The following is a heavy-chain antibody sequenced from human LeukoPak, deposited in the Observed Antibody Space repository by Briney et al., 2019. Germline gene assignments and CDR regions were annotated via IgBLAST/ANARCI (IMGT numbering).Heavy chain of an antibody. CDR1: GGSISPHY. CDR3: ARGVRYFDWLRVPLDAFDI. V-gene: IGHV4-59*11. CDR2: VYYNGLT. D-gene: IGHD3-9*01. J-gene: IGHJ3*02. Sequence: SETLSLTCTVSGGSISPHYWTWIRQTPGKGLEWIGYVYYNGLTSYNASLRSRLILSVDTARNQVSLKLTSVTAADTAVYYCARGVRYFDWLRVPLDAFDIWGQGTMVTVSS.